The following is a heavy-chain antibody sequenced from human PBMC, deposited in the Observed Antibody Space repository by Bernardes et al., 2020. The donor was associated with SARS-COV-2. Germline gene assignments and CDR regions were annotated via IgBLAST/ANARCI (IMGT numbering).Heavy chain of an antibody. V-gene: IGHV3-33*01. J-gene: IGHJ6*02. CDR1: GFTFSSYG. CDR3: ARELVAYYGMDV. D-gene: IGHD2-2*01. Sequence: GGSLRLSCAASGFTFSSYGMHWVRQAPGKGPERVAVIWYDGSNKYYADSVKGRFTISRDNSKNTLYLQMNSLRAEDTAVYYCARELVAYYGMDVWGQGTTVTVSS. CDR2: IWYDGSNK.